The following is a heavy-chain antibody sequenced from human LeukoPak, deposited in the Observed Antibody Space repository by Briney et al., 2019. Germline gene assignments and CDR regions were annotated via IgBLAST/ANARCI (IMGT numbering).Heavy chain of an antibody. CDR3: AKDRWIRRISLAGQDY. J-gene: IGHJ4*02. CDR1: GFTFSSDG. D-gene: IGHD6-19*01. Sequence: PGGSLRLSCATSGFTFSSDGMHWVRQAPGKGLEWVAVTSYDGSDTYYADSVKSRFTISRDNSKNTLYLQINSLRAEDTAVYYCAKDRWIRRISLAGQDYRGQGTLVTVSS. V-gene: IGHV3-30*18. CDR2: TSYDGSDT.